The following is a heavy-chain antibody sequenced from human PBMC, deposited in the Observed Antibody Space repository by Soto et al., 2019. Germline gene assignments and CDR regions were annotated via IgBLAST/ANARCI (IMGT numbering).Heavy chain of an antibody. V-gene: IGHV6-1*01. D-gene: IGHD6-19*01. Sequence: QTLSLTCAISGDSVSSNSASWNWIRHSPSRGLEWLGRTYYRSKWYNDYAVSVKSRITINPDTSKNQYSLQLNSATPEDTAAYECGSDTGGWSVDYWGQGTLVMVSS. CDR2: TYYRSKWYN. CDR3: GSDTGGWSVDY. J-gene: IGHJ4*02. CDR1: GDSVSSNSAS.